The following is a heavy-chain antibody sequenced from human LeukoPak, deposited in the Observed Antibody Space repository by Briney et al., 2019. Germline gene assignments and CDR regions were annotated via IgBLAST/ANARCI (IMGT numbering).Heavy chain of an antibody. CDR1: GYSISSSNW. J-gene: IGHJ4*02. CDR3: ARGVPYYYDSSGYPFEY. Sequence: SDTLSLTCAVSGYSISSSNWWGWIRQPPGKGLEWIGYIYYSGSTYYNPSLKSRVTISVDRSKNQFSLKLYSVTAADTAVYYCARGVPYYYDSSGYPFEYWGQGTLVTVSS. CDR2: IYYSGST. V-gene: IGHV4-28*03. D-gene: IGHD3-22*01.